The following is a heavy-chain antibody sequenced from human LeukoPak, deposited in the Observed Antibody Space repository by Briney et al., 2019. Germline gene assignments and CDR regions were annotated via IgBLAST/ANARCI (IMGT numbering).Heavy chain of an antibody. J-gene: IGHJ3*02. CDR2: IYTSGST. D-gene: IGHD1-1*01. Sequence: PSETLSLTCTVSGGSISSYYWSWIRQPAGKGLEWIGRIYTSGSTNYNPSLKSRVTMSVDTSKNQFSLKLSSVTAADTAVYYCASLRQDSIYDIPGTFDIWGQGTMVTVSS. CDR3: ASLRQDSIYDIPGTFDI. CDR1: GGSISSYY. V-gene: IGHV4-4*07.